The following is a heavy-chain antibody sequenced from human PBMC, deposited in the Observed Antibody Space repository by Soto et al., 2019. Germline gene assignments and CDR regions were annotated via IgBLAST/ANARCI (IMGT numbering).Heavy chain of an antibody. D-gene: IGHD3-10*01. J-gene: IGHJ6*02. Sequence: QVHLVQSGGEVKKPGASVKVSCRASGYTFSNYGISWVRQAPGQGLEWMGWISDYNGNTFYGKKFQGRVTMTTDTSTRTAFMELRSLRSDDTAVYYCAREGFCSGSGTYSPPRYYGMDVWGQGTTVTVSS. CDR1: GYTFSNYG. CDR2: ISDYNGNT. CDR3: AREGFCSGSGTYSPPRYYGMDV. V-gene: IGHV1-18*01.